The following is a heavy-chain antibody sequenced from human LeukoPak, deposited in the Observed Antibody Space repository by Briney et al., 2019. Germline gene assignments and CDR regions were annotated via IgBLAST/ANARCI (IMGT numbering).Heavy chain of an antibody. Sequence: PGGSPRLSCAASGFTLSSYEMNWARQAPGKGMDWASYISSSGSTINYADSVKGRLTTSRDNAKNSLYLQMNGLRAEDTAVYYCARDCSSTSCYPYWGQGTLVTVSS. CDR1: GFTLSSYE. CDR2: ISSSGSTI. V-gene: IGHV3-48*03. CDR3: ARDCSSTSCYPY. D-gene: IGHD2-2*01. J-gene: IGHJ4*02.